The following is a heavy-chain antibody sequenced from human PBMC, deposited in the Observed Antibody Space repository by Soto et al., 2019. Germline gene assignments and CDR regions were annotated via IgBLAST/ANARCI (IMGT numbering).Heavy chain of an antibody. D-gene: IGHD4-4*01. J-gene: IGHJ4*02. V-gene: IGHV4-30-2*01. CDR3: ARVFRDYRLDS. CDR2: IYHSEST. Sequence: QLQLQESGSGLVKPSQTLSLTCAVSGDSITSGGYSWSWIRQPPGKGLEWIGYIYHSESTYYNPSPESRVTISVDRSKSQFSLKLSSVTAADTAVYFCARVFRDYRLDSWGQGTLVTVSS. CDR1: GDSITSGGYS.